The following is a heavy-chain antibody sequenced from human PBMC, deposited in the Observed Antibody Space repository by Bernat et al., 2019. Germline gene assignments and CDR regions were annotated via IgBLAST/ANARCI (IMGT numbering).Heavy chain of an antibody. CDR3: ARRLVRAWFDP. CDR2: IFSNDEK. Sequence: QVTLKESGPVLVKPTETLTLTCTVSGFSLSNARMGVSWIRQPPGKALEWLAHIFSNDEKSYSTSLKSRLTISKDTSKSQVVLTMTNMDPVDTATYYCARRLVRAWFDPWGQGTLVTVSS. V-gene: IGHV2-26*01. J-gene: IGHJ5*02. CDR1: GFSLSNARMG.